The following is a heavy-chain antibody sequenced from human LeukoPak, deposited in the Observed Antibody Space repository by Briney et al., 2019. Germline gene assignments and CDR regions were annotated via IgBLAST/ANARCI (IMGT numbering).Heavy chain of an antibody. Sequence: GESLKISCKGSGYRFTSYWIGWVRQMPAKGLEWMGVIYPDDSDTRYSPSFQGQVTISADKSISTAYLQWSSLKASDTAMYYCARHDMVRGVFSDAFDIWGQGTMVSVSS. CDR2: IYPDDSDT. CDR3: ARHDMVRGVFSDAFDI. CDR1: GYRFTSYW. J-gene: IGHJ3*02. V-gene: IGHV5-51*01. D-gene: IGHD3-10*01.